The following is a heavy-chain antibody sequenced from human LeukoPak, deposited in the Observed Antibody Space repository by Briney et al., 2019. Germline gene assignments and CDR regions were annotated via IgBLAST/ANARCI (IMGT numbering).Heavy chain of an antibody. D-gene: IGHD4-17*01. CDR3: AKVPYDGDYYYYYYMDV. J-gene: IGHJ6*03. CDR2: IRYDGSNK. V-gene: IGHV3-30*02. Sequence: GGSLRLSCAASGFTFSSYGMHWVRQAPGKGLEWVAFIRYDGSNKYYADSVKGRFTISRDNSKNTLYLQMNSLRAEDTAVYYCAKVPYDGDYYYYYYMDVWGKGTTVTISS. CDR1: GFTFSSYG.